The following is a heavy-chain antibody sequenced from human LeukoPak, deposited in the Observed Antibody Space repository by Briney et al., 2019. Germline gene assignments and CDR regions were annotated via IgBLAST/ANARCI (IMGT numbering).Heavy chain of an antibody. D-gene: IGHD3-22*01. J-gene: IGHJ4*02. V-gene: IGHV4-39*01. CDR2: IYYSGST. CDR3: ARVKYAYYYDSSGYYFDY. CDR1: GGSISSSSYY. Sequence: SETLSLTCTVSGGSISSSSYYWGWIRQPPGKGLEGIGSIYYSGSTYYNPSLKSRVTISVDTSKNKFSLKLSSVTAADTAVYYCARVKYAYYYDSSGYYFDYWGQGTLVTVSS.